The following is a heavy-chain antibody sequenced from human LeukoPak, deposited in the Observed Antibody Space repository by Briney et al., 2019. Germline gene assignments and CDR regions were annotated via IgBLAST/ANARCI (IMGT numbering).Heavy chain of an antibody. Sequence: SETLSLTCTVSGYSISSGYYWGWIRQPPGKGLEWIGLIHTSGSTNYNPSLKSRVTMSVDTSKNQSSLKLSSVTAADTAGYYCARDSYYYDSSGRRRLDYWGQGTLVTVSS. CDR2: IHTSGST. J-gene: IGHJ4*02. CDR3: ARDSYYYDSSGRRRLDY. D-gene: IGHD3-22*01. CDR1: GYSISSGYY. V-gene: IGHV4-38-2*02.